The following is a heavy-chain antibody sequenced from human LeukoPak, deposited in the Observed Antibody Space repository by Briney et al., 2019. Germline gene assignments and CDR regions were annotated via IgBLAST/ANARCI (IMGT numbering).Heavy chain of an antibody. CDR1: GFTVNTNY. CDR3: ARLEVRGVIGP. V-gene: IGHV3-53*01. CDR2: IYSGGAT. Sequence: HTGGSLRLSCAASGFTVNTNYMNWVRQAPGKGVEWLSVIYSGGATYYADSGKGRFTISRDNSWNTLYLQMNDLRADDTAVYYCARLEVRGVIGPWGQGSLVTVSS. D-gene: IGHD3-10*01. J-gene: IGHJ5*02.